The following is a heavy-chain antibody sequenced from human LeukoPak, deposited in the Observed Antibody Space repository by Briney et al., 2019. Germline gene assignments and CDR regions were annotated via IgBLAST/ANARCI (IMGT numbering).Heavy chain of an antibody. V-gene: IGHV3-7*01. J-gene: IGHJ6*02. D-gene: IGHD5-12*01. CDR2: IKQDGSEK. CDR3: ARDSIVATIGYYYGMDV. CDR1: GFTFSSYW. Sequence: GGSLRLSCAASGFTFSSYWMSWVRQAPGKGLEWVANIKQDGSEKYYVDSVKGRFTISRGNAKNSLYLQMNSLRAEDTAVYYCARDSIVATIGYYYGMDVWGQGTTVTVSS.